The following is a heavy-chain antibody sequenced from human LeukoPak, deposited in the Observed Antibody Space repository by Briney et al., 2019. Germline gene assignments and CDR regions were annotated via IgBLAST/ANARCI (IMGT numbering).Heavy chain of an antibody. J-gene: IGHJ4*02. V-gene: IGHV3-23*01. CDR1: GFTFNIYA. D-gene: IGHD6-13*01. CDR3: AKDRRIAAAYLFDY. CDR2: ISGSGGST. Sequence: GGYLSLSCAASGFTFNIYAMSWVGQAPGKGLEWVAGISGSGGSTGYADSVKGRFTISRDKSKNTLYLHMISLRAEDTAVYYCAKDRRIAAAYLFDYWGQGTLVSVSS.